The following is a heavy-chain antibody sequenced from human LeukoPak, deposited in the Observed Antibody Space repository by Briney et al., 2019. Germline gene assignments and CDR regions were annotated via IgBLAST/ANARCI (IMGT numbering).Heavy chain of an antibody. D-gene: IGHD6-13*01. V-gene: IGHV6-1*01. CDR3: ARAAVAFKRYFDY. Sequence: SHTLSLTCAIPGDSLSRINAAWNWITQSPSRGLEWLGRTYYRSKWYNDYAVSVQSRININPDTSKNQFSLPLCSVTPEDTAVYHCARAAVAFKRYFDYWGQGTLVTVSS. J-gene: IGHJ4*02. CDR2: TYYRSKWYN. CDR1: GDSLSRINAA.